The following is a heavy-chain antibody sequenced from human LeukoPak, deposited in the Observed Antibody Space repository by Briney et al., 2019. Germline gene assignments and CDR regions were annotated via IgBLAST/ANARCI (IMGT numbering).Heavy chain of an antibody. CDR1: GFTVSSNY. CDR3: VREVPAAMPKGSDAFDI. CDR2: IYSGGST. V-gene: IGHV3-53*01. D-gene: IGHD2-2*01. J-gene: IGHJ3*02. Sequence: GGSLRLSCAASGFTVSSNYMSWVRQAPGKGLEWVSVIYSGGSTYYADSVKGRFTISRDNSKNTLYLQMNSLRAEDTAVYYCVREVPAAMPKGSDAFDIWGQGTMVTVSS.